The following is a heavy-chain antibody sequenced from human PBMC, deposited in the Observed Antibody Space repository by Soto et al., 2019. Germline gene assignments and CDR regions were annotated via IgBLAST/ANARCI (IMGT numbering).Heavy chain of an antibody. D-gene: IGHD1-26*01. CDR2: ISYSGNT. CDR1: CDSTSNYY. J-gene: IGHJ4*02. Sequence: SETLSLTCIISCDSTSNYYWSWIRQSPGKGLEWIGYISYSGNTNYNPSLKSRVTISVDTSKDQLSLKVTSVTAADTAMYYCACLRGKRASPIDYWGQGTQVTVSS. V-gene: IGHV4-59*01. CDR3: ACLRGKRASPIDY.